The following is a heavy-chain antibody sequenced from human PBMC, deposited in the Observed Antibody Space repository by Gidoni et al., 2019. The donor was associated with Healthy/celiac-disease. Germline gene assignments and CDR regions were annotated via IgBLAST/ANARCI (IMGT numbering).Heavy chain of an antibody. J-gene: IGHJ4*02. CDR1: GGSISSGDYY. D-gene: IGHD6-6*01. V-gene: IGHV4-30-4*01. Sequence: QESGPGLVKPSQTLSLTCTVSGGSISSGDYYWSWIRQPPGKGLEWIGYIYYSGSTYYNPSLKSRVTISIDTSKNQFSLKLSSVTAADTAVYYCARDLYSSSSVGLGPDYWGQGTLVTVSS. CDR2: IYYSGST. CDR3: ARDLYSSSSVGLGPDY.